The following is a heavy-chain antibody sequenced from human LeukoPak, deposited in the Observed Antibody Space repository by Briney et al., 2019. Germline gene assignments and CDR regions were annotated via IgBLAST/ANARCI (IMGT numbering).Heavy chain of an antibody. CDR1: GFTFSSYS. D-gene: IGHD6-13*01. Sequence: GGSLRLSCAASGFTFSSYSMNWVRQAPGKGLEWVSSISSSSSYIYYAESVKGRFTISRDNAKNSLYLQMNSLRAEDTAVYYCARIISSWYYLDYWGQGTLVTVSS. CDR3: ARIISSWYYLDY. CDR2: ISSSSSYI. J-gene: IGHJ4*02. V-gene: IGHV3-21*01.